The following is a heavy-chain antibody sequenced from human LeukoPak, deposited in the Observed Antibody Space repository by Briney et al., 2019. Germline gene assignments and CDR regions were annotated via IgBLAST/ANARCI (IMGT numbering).Heavy chain of an antibody. V-gene: IGHV3-15*01. CDR2: IKSKTDGGTT. Sequence: KPGGSLRLSWSPSGLTFINAWISWVRQAPGKGLEWVGRIKSKTDGGTTDYAAPVKGRFTISRDDSKSTLYLQMNSLKTEDTAVYYCTTYGYCSGASCPTYKYWGQGTLVTVSS. J-gene: IGHJ4*02. D-gene: IGHD2-15*01. CDR1: GLTFINAW. CDR3: TTYGYCSGASCPTYKY.